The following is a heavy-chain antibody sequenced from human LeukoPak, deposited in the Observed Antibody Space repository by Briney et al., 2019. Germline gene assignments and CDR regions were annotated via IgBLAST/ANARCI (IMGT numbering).Heavy chain of an antibody. J-gene: IGHJ6*03. CDR1: GGSISSSSYY. CDR2: IHYSGST. CDR3: ARLRDYHYYYMDV. Sequence: SETLSLTCTVSGGSISSSSYYWGWIRQPPGKGLEWIGSIHYSGSTNYNPSLKSRVTISVDTSKNQFSLKLSSVTAADTAVYYCARLRDYHYYYMDVWGKGTTVTISS. V-gene: IGHV4-39*07.